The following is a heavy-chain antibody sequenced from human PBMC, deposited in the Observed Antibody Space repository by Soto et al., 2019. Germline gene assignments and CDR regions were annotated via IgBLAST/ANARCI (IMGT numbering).Heavy chain of an antibody. J-gene: IGHJ4*02. D-gene: IGHD5-18*01. V-gene: IGHV4-4*02. CDR2: ISHSGST. CDR1: GGSISSSNW. Sequence: QVQLQESGPGLVKPSGTLSLTCAVSGGSISSSNWWRWVRQPPGTGLEWIGEISHSGSTNYNPSLKSRVTLSVDKSKNQFSLKLSSVTAADTDVYYCARGRSYGTLPDYWGQGTRVTVSS. CDR3: ARGRSYGTLPDY.